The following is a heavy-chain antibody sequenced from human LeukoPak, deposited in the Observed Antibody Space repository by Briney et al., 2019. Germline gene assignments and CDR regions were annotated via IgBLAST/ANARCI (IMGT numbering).Heavy chain of an antibody. Sequence: ASVKVSCKASGYTFTSYYMHWVRQAPGQGLEWMGIINPSGGSTSYAQKFQGRVTMTRDIYTSTDYMELSSLRSEDTAVYYCARDNSVEDTAWWFDPWGQGTLVTVSS. V-gene: IGHV1-46*01. CDR2: INPSGGST. CDR1: GYTFTSYY. CDR3: ARDNSVEDTAWWFDP. D-gene: IGHD4-23*01. J-gene: IGHJ5*02.